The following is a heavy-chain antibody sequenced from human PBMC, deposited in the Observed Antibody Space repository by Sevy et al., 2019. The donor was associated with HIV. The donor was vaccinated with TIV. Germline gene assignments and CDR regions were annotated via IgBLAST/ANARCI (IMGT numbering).Heavy chain of an antibody. CDR1: GFTFNTHA. Sequence: GGSLRLSCAASGFTFNTHAMHWVRQAPGKGLEWVALISYDGIIKYYADSVKGRLTISRDNSKNTLSLQMNSLRIEDTAVYYCAREGGYTSAWSPGNYWGQGTLVTDSS. J-gene: IGHJ4*02. CDR2: ISYDGIIK. V-gene: IGHV3-30*04. D-gene: IGHD6-19*01. CDR3: AREGGYTSAWSPGNY.